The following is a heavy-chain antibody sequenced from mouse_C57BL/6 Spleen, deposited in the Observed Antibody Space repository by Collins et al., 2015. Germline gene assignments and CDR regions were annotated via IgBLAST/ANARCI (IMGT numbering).Heavy chain of an antibody. CDR2: IDTSDSYT. V-gene: IGHV1-69*01. D-gene: IGHD1-2*01. Sequence: QVQLQQPGAELVMPGASVKMSCKASGYTFTDYWMHWVKQRPGQGLEWIGAIDTSDSYTSYNQKFKGKATLTVDESSSTAYMQLSSLTSEDSAVYYCARDYGYEGFDYWGQGTTLTVSS. CDR1: GYTFTDYW. J-gene: IGHJ2*01. CDR3: ARDYGYEGFDY.